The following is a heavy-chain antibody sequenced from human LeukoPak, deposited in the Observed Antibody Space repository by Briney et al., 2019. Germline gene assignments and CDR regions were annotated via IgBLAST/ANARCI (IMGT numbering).Heavy chain of an antibody. D-gene: IGHD4-17*01. J-gene: IGHJ4*02. CDR1: GFTFSNYG. V-gene: IGHV3-23*01. Sequence: PGGSLRLSCAASGFTFSNYGMSWVRQAPGKGLEWVSGISGSGGSTYYADSVKGRFTISRDNSKNTVYLQMNSLRAEDAAVYYCARAPVTSCRGAFCYPFDYWGPEILVTVSS. CDR3: ARAPVTSCRGAFCYPFDY. CDR2: ISGSGGST.